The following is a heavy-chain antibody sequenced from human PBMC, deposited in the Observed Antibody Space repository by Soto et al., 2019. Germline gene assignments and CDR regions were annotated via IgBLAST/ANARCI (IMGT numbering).Heavy chain of an antibody. CDR3: ARSSGYCSSTSCHYYGMDV. CDR2: IDWDDDK. D-gene: IGHD2-2*01. Sequence: SGPTLVNPTQTLTLTCTFSGFSLSTSGMCVSWIRQPPGKALEWLALIDWDDDKYYSTSLKTRLTISKDTSKNQVVLTMTNMDPVDTATYYCARSSGYCSSTSCHYYGMDVCGQRTTVTVSS. J-gene: IGHJ6*02. V-gene: IGHV2-70*01. CDR1: GFSLSTSGMC.